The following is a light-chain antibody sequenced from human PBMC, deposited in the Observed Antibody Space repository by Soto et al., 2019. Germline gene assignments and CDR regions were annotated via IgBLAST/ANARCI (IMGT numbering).Light chain of an antibody. CDR3: QQYNNWLT. J-gene: IGKJ4*01. CDR1: QSVTSN. Sequence: EIVMTQSPVTLSVSPGERATLSCRASQSVTSNLAWYQQKPGQAPRLLIYGASTRATGIPARFSGSGSGTEFTLTISSLQSEYFAVYYCQQYNNWLTFGGGTKVEIK. V-gene: IGKV3-15*01. CDR2: GAS.